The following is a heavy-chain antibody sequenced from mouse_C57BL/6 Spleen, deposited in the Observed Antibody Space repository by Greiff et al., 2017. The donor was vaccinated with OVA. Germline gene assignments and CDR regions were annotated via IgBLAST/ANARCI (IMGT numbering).Heavy chain of an antibody. D-gene: IGHD4-1*01. CDR1: GFTFSSYG. V-gene: IGHV5-6*01. CDR3: ASNRDFLFAY. J-gene: IGHJ3*01. Sequence: EVKVEESGGDLVKPGGSLKLSCAASGFTFSSYGMSWVRQTPDKRLEWVATISSSGSYTYYHDSVKGQFTITIDKAKNTLYLQMSSRKSEDTAMYYYASNRDFLFAYWGQGTLVTVSS. CDR2: ISSSGSYT.